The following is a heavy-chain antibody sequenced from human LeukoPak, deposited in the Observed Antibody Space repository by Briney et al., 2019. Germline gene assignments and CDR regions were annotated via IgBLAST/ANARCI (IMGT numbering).Heavy chain of an antibody. CDR1: GDTFTSYD. V-gene: IGHV1-8*01. CDR3: ARGTVDTAMVYWFDP. Sequence: ASVKVSCKASGDTFTSYDINWVRQSTGQGREWRGWTNPNSGNTGYAQKLQGRVTMTRNTSISTAYMELSSLRSEDTAVYYCARGTVDTAMVYWFDPWGQGTLVTVSS. J-gene: IGHJ5*02. D-gene: IGHD5-18*01. CDR2: TNPNSGNT.